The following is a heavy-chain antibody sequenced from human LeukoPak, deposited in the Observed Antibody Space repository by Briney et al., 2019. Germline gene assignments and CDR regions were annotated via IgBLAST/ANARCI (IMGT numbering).Heavy chain of an antibody. J-gene: IGHJ4*02. CDR1: GFIFSSYA. CDR2: ISGSGGST. Sequence: GGSLRLSCAASGFIFSSYAMSWVRQAPGKGLEWVSAISGSGGSTNYADSVKGRFTISRDNSKNTLYLQMNSLRAEDTAVYYCAKAPKRITMVRGDIIQGDRTFYWGQGTLVTVSS. V-gene: IGHV3-23*01. CDR3: AKAPKRITMVRGDIIQGDRTFY. D-gene: IGHD3-10*01.